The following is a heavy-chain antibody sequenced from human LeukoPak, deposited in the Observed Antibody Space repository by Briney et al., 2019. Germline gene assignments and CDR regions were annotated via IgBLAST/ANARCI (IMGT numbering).Heavy chain of an antibody. CDR3: AMGGSYYNPLDY. V-gene: IGHV4-34*01. D-gene: IGHD1-26*01. CDR1: GGSFSGYY. CDR2: INHSGST. J-gene: IGHJ4*02. Sequence: SETLSLTCAVYGGSFSGYYWSWIRQPPGKGLEWIGEINHSGSTNYNPSLKSRVTISLDTSKNQFSLKLSSVTAADTAVYYCAMGGSYYNPLDYWGQGTLVTVSS.